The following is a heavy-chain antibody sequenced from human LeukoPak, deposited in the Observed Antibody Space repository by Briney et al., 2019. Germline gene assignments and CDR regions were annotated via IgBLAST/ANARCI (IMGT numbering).Heavy chain of an antibody. D-gene: IGHD3-22*01. Sequence: GRSLRLSCAASGFTFSSYAMHWVRQAPGKGLEWVAVISYDGSNKYYADSVKGRFTISRDNSKNTLYLQMNSLRAEDTAVYYCARLLTYYDSSGYYVGFGAFDIWGQGTMVTVSS. V-gene: IGHV3-30-3*01. J-gene: IGHJ3*02. CDR3: ARLLTYYDSSGYYVGFGAFDI. CDR2: ISYDGSNK. CDR1: GFTFSSYA.